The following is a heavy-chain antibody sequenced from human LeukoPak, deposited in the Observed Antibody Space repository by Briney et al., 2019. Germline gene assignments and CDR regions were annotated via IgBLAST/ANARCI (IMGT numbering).Heavy chain of an antibody. D-gene: IGHD1-26*01. J-gene: IGHJ5*02. CDR2: ISYDGSYT. V-gene: IGHV3-30-3*01. CDR3: ARDVSGSYSWSFDP. CDR1: GFTFSNYA. Sequence: GGSLRLSCAASGFTFSNYAMHRVRQAPGKGLEWVAIISYDGSYTYYADSVKGRFTISRDNSENTLCLQMNSLRTEDTAVYYCARDVSGSYSWSFDPWGQGTLVIVSS.